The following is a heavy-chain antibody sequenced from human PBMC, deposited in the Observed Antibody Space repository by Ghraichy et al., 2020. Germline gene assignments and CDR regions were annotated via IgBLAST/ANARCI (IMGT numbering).Heavy chain of an antibody. J-gene: IGHJ6*02. D-gene: IGHD3-10*01. Sequence: SETLSLTCTVSGASISSGDYYWSWIRQSPGKGLEWIGCIYYNGSAFYNPSLKNRVIISADTSKNQFSLRLNSVTAADTAVYHCVTYPVTLVRGLIIYHGMDVWGQGTTVTVSS. CDR2: IYYNGSA. V-gene: IGHV4-30-4*01. CDR3: VTYPVTLVRGLIIYHGMDV. CDR1: GASISSGDYY.